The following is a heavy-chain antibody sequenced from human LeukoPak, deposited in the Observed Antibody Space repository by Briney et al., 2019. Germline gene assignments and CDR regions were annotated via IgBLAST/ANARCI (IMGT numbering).Heavy chain of an antibody. J-gene: IGHJ5*02. CDR2: INPNSGDT. CDR3: ARGCDILLACWFDP. V-gene: IGHV1-2*02. CDR1: GYTFTGYY. Sequence: ASVKVSCKASGYTFTGYYIHWVRQAPGQGPEWMGWINPNSGDTNYAQKFQGRVTMTSDTSISTAYMELSRLRSDDTALYYCARGCDILLACWFDPWGQGTLVTVSS. D-gene: IGHD3-3*02.